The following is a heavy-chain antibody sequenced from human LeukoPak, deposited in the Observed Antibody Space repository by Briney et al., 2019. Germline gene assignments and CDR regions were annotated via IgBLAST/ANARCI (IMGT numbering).Heavy chain of an antibody. V-gene: IGHV3-23*01. Sequence: PGGSPRLSCVASGFPFSETAMTWVRQAPGKGLEWLSVITRGGSPYYADSVKGRFTISRDNARNTVYLQLNSLRNEDTALYYCAKEHLKYANDNRGSFDYWGQGTLVTVSS. CDR2: ITRGGSP. CDR3: AKEHLKYANDNRGSFDY. D-gene: IGHD3-22*01. J-gene: IGHJ4*02. CDR1: GFPFSETA.